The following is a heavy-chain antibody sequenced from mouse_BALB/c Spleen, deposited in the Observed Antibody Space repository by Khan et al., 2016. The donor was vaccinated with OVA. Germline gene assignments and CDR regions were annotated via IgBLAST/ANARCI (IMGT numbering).Heavy chain of an antibody. J-gene: IGHJ3*01. Sequence: QIQLVQSGAELVRPGVSVKISCKGSGYRFTDFPMHWVKQSHAKSLEWIGVISTYYGDASYNQKFKGKATMTVDKSSSTAYMELARLTSEDSAIYDCARGGGGDRFAYWGQGTLVTVSA. CDR3: ARGGGGDRFAY. V-gene: IGHV1S137*01. CDR2: ISTYYGDA. CDR1: GYRFTDFP.